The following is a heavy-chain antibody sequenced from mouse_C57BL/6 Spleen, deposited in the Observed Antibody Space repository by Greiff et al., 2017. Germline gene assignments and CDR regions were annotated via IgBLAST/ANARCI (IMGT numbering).Heavy chain of an antibody. CDR3: ARYYYGSSSWYFDV. V-gene: IGHV1-64*01. CDR1: GYTFTSYW. Sequence: QVQLQQPGAELVKPGASVKLSCKASGYTFTSYWMHWVKQRPGQGLEWIGMIHPNSGSTNYNEKFKSKATLTVDKSSSTAYTQLSSLTSEDSAVYYCARYYYGSSSWYFDVWGTGTTVTVSS. CDR2: IHPNSGST. J-gene: IGHJ1*03. D-gene: IGHD1-1*01.